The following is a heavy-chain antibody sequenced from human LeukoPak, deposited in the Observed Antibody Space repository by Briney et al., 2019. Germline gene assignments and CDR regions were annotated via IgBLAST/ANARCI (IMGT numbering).Heavy chain of an antibody. V-gene: IGHV4-34*01. J-gene: IGHJ4*02. Sequence: PSETLSLTCAVYGGSFSGYYWGWIRQPPGKGLEWIGEISHSGSTNYNPSLKSRVTISVDTSKNQFSLQLNSVTPEDTAVYYCARETIAAAGTALDYWGQGTLVTVSS. CDR2: ISHSGST. CDR3: ARETIAAAGTALDY. CDR1: GGSFSGYY. D-gene: IGHD6-13*01.